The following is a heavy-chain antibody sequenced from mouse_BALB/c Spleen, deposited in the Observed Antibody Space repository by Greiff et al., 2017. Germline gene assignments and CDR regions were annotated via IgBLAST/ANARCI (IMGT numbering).Heavy chain of an antibody. Sequence: DVKLQESGGGLVQPGGSRKLSCAASGFTFSSFGMHWVRQAPEKGLEWVAYISSGSSTIYYADTVKGRFTISRDNPKNTLFLQMTSLRSEDTAMYYCARGYGNYWYFDVWGAGTTVTVSS. CDR3: ARGYGNYWYFDV. CDR2: ISSGSSTI. CDR1: GFTFSSFG. V-gene: IGHV5-17*02. D-gene: IGHD2-10*02. J-gene: IGHJ1*01.